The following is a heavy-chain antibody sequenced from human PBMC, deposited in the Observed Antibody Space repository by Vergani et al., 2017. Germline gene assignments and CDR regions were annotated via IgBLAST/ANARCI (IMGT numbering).Heavy chain of an antibody. Sequence: QVQLQESGPGLVKPSETLSLTCAVSGYSISSGYYWGWIRQPPGKGLEWIGSNYHSGSTYYNPSLKSRVTISVDTSKNQSSLKLSSVTAADTAVYYCARLRDFWRDYYTGSDAFDIWGQGTMVTVSS. D-gene: IGHD3-3*01. J-gene: IGHJ3*02. V-gene: IGHV4-38-2*01. CDR1: GYSISSGYY. CDR3: ARLRDFWRDYYTGSDAFDI. CDR2: NYHSGST.